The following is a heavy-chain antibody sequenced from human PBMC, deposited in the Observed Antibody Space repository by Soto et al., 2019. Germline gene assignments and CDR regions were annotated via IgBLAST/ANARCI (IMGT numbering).Heavy chain of an antibody. CDR1: GGSISSDY. CDR2: IYYSGSI. D-gene: IGHD3-10*01. J-gene: IGHJ4*02. V-gene: IGHV4-59*08. Sequence: ETLSLTCTVSGGSISSDYWSWIRQPPGKGLEWIGFIYYSGSINYNPSFESRVAISVDTSKNQFSLNLTSVTAADTAVYYCTRHWDSGSLGYWGPGTRVTLSS. CDR3: TRHWDSGSLGY.